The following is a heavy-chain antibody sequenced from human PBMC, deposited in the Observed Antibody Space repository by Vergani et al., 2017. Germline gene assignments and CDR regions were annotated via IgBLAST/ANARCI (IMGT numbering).Heavy chain of an antibody. CDR1: GYSFTSYW. V-gene: IGHV5-51*03. D-gene: IGHD2-15*01. Sequence: EVPLVQSGAEVKKPGESLKISCKGSGYSFTSYWIGWVRQMPGKGLEWMGIIYPGDSDTRYSPSFQGQVTISADKSISTAYLQWSSLKASDTAMYYCARLPCSGGSCYAAYYMDVWGKGTTVTVSS. CDR3: ARLPCSGGSCYAAYYMDV. CDR2: IYPGDSDT. J-gene: IGHJ6*03.